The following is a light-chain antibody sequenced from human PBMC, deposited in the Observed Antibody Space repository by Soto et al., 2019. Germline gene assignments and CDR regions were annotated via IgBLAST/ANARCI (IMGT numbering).Light chain of an antibody. CDR3: QQYGHYSPYT. V-gene: IGKV1-5*03. Sequence: DIQMTQSPATLSASVGDRVTITCRATQSIGNWMDWYQHKPGKAPKLLIYKSSNLESGVPSRFSGSGYGTEFTLTINSLQPDDFETYYCQQYGHYSPYTCGQGTKLEIK. CDR1: QSIGNW. J-gene: IGKJ2*01. CDR2: KSS.